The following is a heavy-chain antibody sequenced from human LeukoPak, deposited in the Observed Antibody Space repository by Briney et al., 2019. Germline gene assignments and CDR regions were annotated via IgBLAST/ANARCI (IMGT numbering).Heavy chain of an antibody. CDR2: INPNSGGT. CDR3: ARALYDSSGYTLDY. CDR1: GYTFTGYY. Sequence: GASVKVSCKASGYTFTGYYMHWVRQAPGQGLEWMGWINPNSGGTNYAQKFQGRVTMTRDTSISTAYMELSRLRSDDTAVYYCARALYDSSGYTLDYWGQGTLVTVSS. V-gene: IGHV1-2*02. J-gene: IGHJ4*02. D-gene: IGHD3-22*01.